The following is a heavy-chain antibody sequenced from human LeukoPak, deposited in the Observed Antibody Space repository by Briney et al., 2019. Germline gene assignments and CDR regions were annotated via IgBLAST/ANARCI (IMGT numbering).Heavy chain of an antibody. V-gene: IGHV3-64*01. J-gene: IGHJ4*02. Sequence: GGPLRLSCPAPGFTFSIYAMPWSPQGQGEGLEPVSGIIYNGSQTYHGNSEKERFTNSRDHDKNTGYHQIANLTAEDMAVYYCISDRGCSGWYYFVYWGQRILVTVSS. D-gene: IGHD6-19*01. CDR3: ISDRGCSGWYYFVY. CDR2: IIYNGSQT. CDR1: GFTFSIYA.